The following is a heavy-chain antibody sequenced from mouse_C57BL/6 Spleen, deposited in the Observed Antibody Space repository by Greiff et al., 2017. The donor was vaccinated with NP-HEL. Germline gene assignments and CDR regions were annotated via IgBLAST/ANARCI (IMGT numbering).Heavy chain of an antibody. CDR1: GYAFSSYW. D-gene: IGHD4-1*01. Sequence: VHLVESGAELVKPGASVKISCKASGYAFSSYWMNWVKQRPGKGLEWIGQIYPGDGDTNYNGKFKGKATLTADKSSSTAYMQLSSLTSEDSAVYFCARWTGGDYFDHWGQGTTLTVSS. CDR2: IYPGDGDT. J-gene: IGHJ2*01. CDR3: ARWTGGDYFDH. V-gene: IGHV1-80*01.